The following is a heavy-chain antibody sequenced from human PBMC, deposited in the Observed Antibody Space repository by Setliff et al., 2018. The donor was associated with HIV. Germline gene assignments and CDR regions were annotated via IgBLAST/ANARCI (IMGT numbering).Heavy chain of an antibody. V-gene: IGHV3-23*01. D-gene: IGHD1-26*01. CDR3: APGIGTSGLPGH. Sequence: PGGSLRLSCVASGFTFSRYAMSWVRQAPGKGLEWVSAIGGSGGSTYYADSMKGRFTVSRENPKNTVYLQMNSLRAEDTALYYCAPGIGTSGLPGHWGQGTLVTVSS. CDR1: GFTFSRYA. CDR2: IGGSGGST. J-gene: IGHJ4*02.